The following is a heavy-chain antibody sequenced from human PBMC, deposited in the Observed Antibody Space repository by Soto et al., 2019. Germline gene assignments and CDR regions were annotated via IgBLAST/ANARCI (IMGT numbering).Heavy chain of an antibody. V-gene: IGHV4-39*07. CDR2: IYYSGST. CDR1: GGSISSSSYY. Sequence: SETLSLTCTVSGGSISSSSYYWGWIRQPLGKGLEWIGSIYYSGSTYYNPSLKSRVTISVDTSKNQFSLKLSSVTAADTAVYYCARDLLSYDFWSGPDYWGQGTLVTVSS. D-gene: IGHD3-3*01. CDR3: ARDLLSYDFWSGPDY. J-gene: IGHJ4*02.